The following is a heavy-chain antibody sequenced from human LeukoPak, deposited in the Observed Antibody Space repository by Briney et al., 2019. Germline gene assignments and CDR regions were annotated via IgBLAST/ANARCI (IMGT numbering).Heavy chain of an antibody. J-gene: IGHJ4*02. CDR1: GGSISSSSYY. CDR2: IYFSGST. V-gene: IGHV4-39*01. Sequence: SETLSLTCIVPGGSISSSSYYWGWIRHPPGKGLEWIGNIYFSGSTNYYPSRKSRVTMSIDTSRNQFCLKLTSVTAVDTAVYYCARQNYYYDGSASFPDFWGQGTLVTVSS. D-gene: IGHD3-22*01. CDR3: ARQNYYYDGSASFPDF.